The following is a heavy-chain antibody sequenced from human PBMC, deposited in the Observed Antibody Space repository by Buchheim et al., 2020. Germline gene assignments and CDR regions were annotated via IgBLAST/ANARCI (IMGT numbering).Heavy chain of an antibody. V-gene: IGHV3-23*01. CDR3: AKSRIDTGGSEWFDP. Sequence: VQVLESGGGLVQPGGSLRLSCAGSGFTFSMYAMTWVRQAPGKGLEWVSSMTGSGGTTYYADSVKGRFTISRDNPKNMVYLQMNSLRVEDTAVYYCAKSRIDTGGSEWFDPWGQGTL. CDR2: MTGSGGTT. D-gene: IGHD1-14*01. CDR1: GFTFSMYA. J-gene: IGHJ5*02.